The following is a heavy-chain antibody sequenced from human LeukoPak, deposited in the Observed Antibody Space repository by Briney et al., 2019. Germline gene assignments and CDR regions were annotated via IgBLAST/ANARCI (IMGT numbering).Heavy chain of an antibody. J-gene: IGHJ4*02. CDR1: GFTFSSYW. V-gene: IGHV3-15*01. D-gene: IGHD2-21*01. Sequence: GGSLRLSCAASGFTFSSYWMSWVRQAPGEGLEWVGRIKPKTDGETTEYAAPVKGRFSISRDDSKNMLYLQMNSLKTEDTAVYYCITPLPYSAQGGQGTLVTVSS. CDR2: IKPKTDGETT. CDR3: ITPLPYSAQ.